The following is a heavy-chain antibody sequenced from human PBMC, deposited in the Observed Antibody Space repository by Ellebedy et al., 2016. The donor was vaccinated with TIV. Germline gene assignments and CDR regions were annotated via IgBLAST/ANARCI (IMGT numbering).Heavy chain of an antibody. CDR3: ARGRVYGSPSSGLDV. V-gene: IGHV1-2*02. Sequence: AASVKVPCKASGYTFTGYYIHWVRQAPGQGLEWMGWINPNTGGTNYAQKFQGRVIMTRDTSISTGYMELSRLRSDDTAVYFCARGRVYGSPSSGLDVWGQGTTVTVSS. J-gene: IGHJ6*02. CDR2: INPNTGGT. CDR1: GYTFTGYY. D-gene: IGHD6-13*01.